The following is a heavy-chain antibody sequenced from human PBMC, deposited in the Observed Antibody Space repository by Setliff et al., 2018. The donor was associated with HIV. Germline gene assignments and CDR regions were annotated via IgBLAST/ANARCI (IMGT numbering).Heavy chain of an antibody. J-gene: IGHJ1*01. CDR3: ATIRAYYYDSSGQEYFQY. CDR2: FDPEDGET. Sequence: ASVKVSCKVSGYSLTDLSIHWVRQAPGKGLEWMGGFDPEDGETVSAQKLQGRVTMTEDTSTDTAYMELSCLRSEDTAMYYCATIRAYYYDSSGQEYFQYWRHGTLGTVSS. CDR1: GYSLTDLS. D-gene: IGHD3-22*01. V-gene: IGHV1-24*01.